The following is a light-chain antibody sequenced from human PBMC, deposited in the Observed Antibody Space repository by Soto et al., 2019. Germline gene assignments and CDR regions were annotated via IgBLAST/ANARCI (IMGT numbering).Light chain of an antibody. CDR1: QSVSSNY. CDR3: LQHNNYPWT. CDR2: GAS. J-gene: IGKJ1*01. Sequence: EIVLTQSPGTLSLSPGERATLSCRASQSVSSNYLAWYQQKPGQAPRLLIYGASSRATGIPDRFSGSGSGTDFTLTISGLQPEDFATYYCLQHNNYPWTFGQGTRVEIK. V-gene: IGKV3-20*01.